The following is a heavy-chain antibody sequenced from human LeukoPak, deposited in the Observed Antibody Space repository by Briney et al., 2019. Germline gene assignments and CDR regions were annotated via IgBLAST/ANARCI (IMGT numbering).Heavy chain of an antibody. CDR2: INHSGST. CDR1: GGSFSGYY. V-gene: IGHV4-34*01. D-gene: IGHD3-22*01. CDR3: ARGEDLYYYDSSGYLD. Sequence: SETLSLTCAVYGGSFSGYYWSWIRQPPGKGLEWIGEINHSGSTNYNPSLKSRVTMSVDTSKNQFSLKLSSVTAADTAVYYCARGEDLYYYDSSGYLDWGQGTLVTVSS. J-gene: IGHJ4*02.